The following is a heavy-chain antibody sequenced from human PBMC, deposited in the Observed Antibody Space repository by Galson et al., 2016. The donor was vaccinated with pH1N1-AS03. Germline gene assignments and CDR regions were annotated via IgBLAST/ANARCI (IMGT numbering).Heavy chain of an antibody. J-gene: IGHJ6*02. V-gene: IGHV3-53*01. Sequence: SLRLSCADSGFIVRNNFMSWVRQAPGKGLEWVSTAYRGGTTYYADSVKGRFTLSRDNSKNTLYLKMNNMRAEDTAVYYCARYCDSASCSLSNGGMDVWGQGTTVTVSS. CDR2: AYRGGTT. D-gene: IGHD2-2*01. CDR3: ARYCDSASCSLSNGGMDV. CDR1: GFIVRNNF.